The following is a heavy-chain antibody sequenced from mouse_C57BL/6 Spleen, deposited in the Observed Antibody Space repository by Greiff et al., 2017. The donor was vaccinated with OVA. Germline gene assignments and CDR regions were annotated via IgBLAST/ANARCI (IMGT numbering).Heavy chain of an antibody. D-gene: IGHD1-1*01. Sequence: EVQGVESGGGLVQPGGSLKLSCAASGFTFSDYYMHWVRQTPEKRLEWVAYISNGGGSTYYPDTVKGRFTISRDNAKNTLYLQMSRLKSEDTAMYYCARLGAYGKDFDVWGTGTTVTVSS. CDR3: ARLGAYGKDFDV. CDR2: ISNGGGST. J-gene: IGHJ1*03. CDR1: GFTFSDYY. V-gene: IGHV5-12*01.